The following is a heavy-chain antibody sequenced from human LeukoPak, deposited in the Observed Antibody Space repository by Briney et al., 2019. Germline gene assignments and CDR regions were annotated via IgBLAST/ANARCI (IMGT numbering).Heavy chain of an antibody. J-gene: IGHJ4*02. V-gene: IGHV3-7*01. Sequence: GGSLRLSCAASGFTFSSYWMSWVRQAPGIGLERVANIKEDGSAKYYVDSVKGRFTISRDNAKNSLYLQMNNLSAEDTAVYYCVRDSPGYGAYDFDWGQGTLVTVSS. CDR1: GFTFSSYW. CDR2: IKEDGSAK. CDR3: VRDSPGYGAYDFD. D-gene: IGHD5-12*01.